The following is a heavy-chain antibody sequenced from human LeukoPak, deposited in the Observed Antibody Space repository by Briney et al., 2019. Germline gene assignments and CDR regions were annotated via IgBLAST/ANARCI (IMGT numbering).Heavy chain of an antibody. CDR2: ISSSSSTI. J-gene: IGHJ6*02. V-gene: IGHV3-48*04. CDR3: AKDSSIAAADHPRDYYYYYGMDV. CDR1: GLTFSSYS. Sequence: GGSLRLSCAASGLTFSSYSMNWVRQAPGKGLEWVSYISSSSSTIYYADSVKGRFTISRDNAKNSLYLQMNSLRAEDTALYYCAKDSSIAAADHPRDYYYYYGMDVWGQGTTVTVSS. D-gene: IGHD6-13*01.